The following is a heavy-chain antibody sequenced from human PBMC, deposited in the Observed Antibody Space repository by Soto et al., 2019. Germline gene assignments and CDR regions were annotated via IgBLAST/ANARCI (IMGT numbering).Heavy chain of an antibody. J-gene: IGHJ6*03. V-gene: IGHV1-8*01. CDR1: GYTFTSYD. D-gene: IGHD4-17*01. CDR2: MSPNSGNT. CDR3: ARDPIMTTVTIDYYMDV. Sequence: GASVKVSCKASGYTFTSYDINWVRQATGQGLEWMGWMSPNSGNTGYAQKFQGRVTMTRNTSISTAYMELSSLRSEDTAVYYCARDPIMTTVTIDYYMDVWGKGTTVTVSS.